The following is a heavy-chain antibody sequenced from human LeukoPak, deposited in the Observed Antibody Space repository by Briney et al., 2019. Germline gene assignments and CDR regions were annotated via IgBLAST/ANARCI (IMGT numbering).Heavy chain of an antibody. CDR1: GFTFSSYA. CDR2: ISGSGGST. D-gene: IGHD3-9*01. Sequence: GGTLRLSCEASGFTFSSYAMSWVRQPPGKGLEWVSAISGSGGSTYYADSVKGRFTISRDNSKNTLYLQMNSLRAEDTAVYYFAKDPPRGELRYFDWSWGQGTLVTVSS. J-gene: IGHJ4*02. V-gene: IGHV3-23*01. CDR3: AKDPPRGELRYFDWS.